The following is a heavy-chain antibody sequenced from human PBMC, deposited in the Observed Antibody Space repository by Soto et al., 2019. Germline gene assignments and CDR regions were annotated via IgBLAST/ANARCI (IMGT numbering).Heavy chain of an antibody. Sequence: QVYLMESGGGVVQPGTSLTLSCATSGFIFSNYGLQWVRKAPGRGLEWVAVISYDGSARLYADSVKGRFTISRDTSKNXMYQQMTSLRSEDTAVYYWGREGKVKNSYTWGLDYCGQGTLVTVSS. CDR2: ISYDGSAR. D-gene: IGHD7-27*01. CDR1: GFIFSNYG. V-gene: IGHV3-30*03. J-gene: IGHJ4*02. CDR3: GREGKVKNSYTWGLDY.